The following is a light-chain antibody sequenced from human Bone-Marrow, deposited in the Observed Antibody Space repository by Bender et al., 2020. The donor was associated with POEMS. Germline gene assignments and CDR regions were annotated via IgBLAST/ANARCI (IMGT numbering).Light chain of an antibody. J-gene: IGLJ2*01. Sequence: QSALTQPPSASGSPGQSVTISCTGTSSDVGGYNYVSWFQQHPGKAPKLIISEVSKWPSGVPDRFSGSKSGSTASLTVSGLQAEDEADYYCSSFTGINNPVVFGGGTKLTVL. CDR3: SSFTGINNPVV. CDR1: SSDVGGYNY. V-gene: IGLV2-8*01. CDR2: EVS.